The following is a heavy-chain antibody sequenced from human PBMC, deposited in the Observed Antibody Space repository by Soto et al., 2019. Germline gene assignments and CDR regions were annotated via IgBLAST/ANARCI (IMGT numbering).Heavy chain of an antibody. CDR1: GFTFDDYA. Sequence: EVQLVESGGGLVQPGRSLRLFCAASGFTFDDYAMHWVRQAPGKGLEWVSGITWNSDRIGYADSVKGRFTISRDNAKNALYLQMNSLRAEDTALYYCAQSNNHCGMDVWGQGTTVTVSS. CDR2: ITWNSDRI. J-gene: IGHJ6*02. V-gene: IGHV3-9*01. CDR3: AQSNNHCGMDV. D-gene: IGHD4-4*01.